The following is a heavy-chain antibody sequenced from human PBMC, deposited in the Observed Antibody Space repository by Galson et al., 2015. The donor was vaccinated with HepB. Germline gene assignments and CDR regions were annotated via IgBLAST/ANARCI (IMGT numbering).Heavy chain of an antibody. CDR2: ISYDGSIE. D-gene: IGHD2-15*01. J-gene: IGHJ4*02. CDR3: AIAVAALLDY. Sequence: SLRLSCAASGFTFSNYGMHWVHQAPGKGLEWVALISYDGSIEYYADSVKGRFTISRDDSKNTLYLHMNSLRGEDTAVYYCAIAVAALLDYWGQGTLVTVSS. CDR1: GFTFSNYG. V-gene: IGHV3-30*03.